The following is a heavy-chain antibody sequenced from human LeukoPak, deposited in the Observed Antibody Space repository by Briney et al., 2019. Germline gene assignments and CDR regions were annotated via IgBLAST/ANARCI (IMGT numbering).Heavy chain of an antibody. CDR3: ATARGGYYDNWFDP. CDR2: FDPEDGET. Sequence: GASVKVSCKVSGYNLTELSMHWVRQAPGKGLEWMGGFDPEDGETIYAQKFQGRVTMTEDTSTDTAYMELSSLRSEDTAVYYCATARGGYYDNWFDPWGQGTLVTVSS. V-gene: IGHV1-24*01. CDR1: GYNLTELS. J-gene: IGHJ5*02. D-gene: IGHD3-22*01.